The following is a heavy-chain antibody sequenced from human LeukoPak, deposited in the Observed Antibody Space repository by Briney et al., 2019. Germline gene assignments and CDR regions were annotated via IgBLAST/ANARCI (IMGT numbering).Heavy chain of an antibody. CDR1: GFTFSSYW. Sequence: GGSLRLSCAASGFTFSSYWMSWVRQAPGKGLEWVANIKQDGSEKYYVDSVKGRFTISRDNAKNSLYLQMNSLRAEDTAVYYCARFAAGGSYYYYMDVWGKGTTVTVSS. V-gene: IGHV3-7*01. D-gene: IGHD6-25*01. J-gene: IGHJ6*03. CDR3: ARFAAGGSYYYYMDV. CDR2: IKQDGSEK.